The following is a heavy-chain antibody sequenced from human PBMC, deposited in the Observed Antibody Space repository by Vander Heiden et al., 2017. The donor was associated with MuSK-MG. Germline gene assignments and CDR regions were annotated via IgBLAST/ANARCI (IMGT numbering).Heavy chain of an antibody. J-gene: IGHJ4*02. D-gene: IGHD6-13*01. Sequence: QVQLQESGPGLVKPSETLSLTCTVRGGSISSYYWSWIRQPPGKGLEWIGYIYYTGSTNYNPSLKSRVTISVDTSKNQFSLKLSSGTAADTAVYYCARQDASSWYYFDYWGQGTLVTVSS. CDR3: ARQDASSWYYFDY. CDR2: IYYTGST. CDR1: GGSISSYY. V-gene: IGHV4-59*01.